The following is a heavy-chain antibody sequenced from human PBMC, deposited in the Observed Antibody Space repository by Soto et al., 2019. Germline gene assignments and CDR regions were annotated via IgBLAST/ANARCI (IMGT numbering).Heavy chain of an antibody. Sequence: QVQLVQSGSEVKKSGASVRVSCRASGFTFTTSGITWVRQAPGQGLEWMGWFNLYNGDTNYAQKFQGRGTMTTDASTNTAYMELRSLRSDDTAMYYCARDLFGELPNWGQGTRVTVSS. CDR1: GFTFTTSG. J-gene: IGHJ4*02. V-gene: IGHV1-18*01. CDR3: ARDLFGELPN. CDR2: FNLYNGDT. D-gene: IGHD3-10*01.